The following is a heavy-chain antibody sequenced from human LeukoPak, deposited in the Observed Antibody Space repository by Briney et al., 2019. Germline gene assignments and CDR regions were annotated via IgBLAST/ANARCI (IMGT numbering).Heavy chain of an antibody. J-gene: IGHJ5*02. CDR2: ISWRSGSI. V-gene: IGHV3-9*01. CDR3: ARGVGGFFSTYNWFDP. CDR1: GFIFDDYA. D-gene: IGHD2-15*01. Sequence: GRSLRLSCTASGFIFDDYAMHWVRQAPGKGLEWVSGISWRSGSIEYADSVEGRFPISRDNAKNSLYLQMNSLRAEDTALYYCARGVGGFFSTYNWFDPWGQGTLVTVSS.